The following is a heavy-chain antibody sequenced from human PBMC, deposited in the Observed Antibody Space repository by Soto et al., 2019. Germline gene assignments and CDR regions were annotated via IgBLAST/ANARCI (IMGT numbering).Heavy chain of an antibody. Sequence: QVQLQQWGAGLLKPSETLSLTCAVYGGSFSGYYWSWIRQPPGKGLEWTGEINHSGSTNYNPSLKRRVTISVDTSKNQSALKLSSVTAADTAVYYCARLWFGELLDYYYYYGMDVWGQGTTVTVSS. CDR3: ARLWFGELLDYYYYYGMDV. V-gene: IGHV4-34*01. CDR1: GGSFSGYY. J-gene: IGHJ6*02. CDR2: INHSGST. D-gene: IGHD3-10*01.